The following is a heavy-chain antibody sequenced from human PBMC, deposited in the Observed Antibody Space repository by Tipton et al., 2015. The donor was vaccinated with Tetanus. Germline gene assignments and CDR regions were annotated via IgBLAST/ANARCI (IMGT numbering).Heavy chain of an antibody. CDR1: GGSFSGYH. J-gene: IGHJ5*02. CDR2: VYSSGST. D-gene: IGHD1-26*01. Sequence: TLSLTCAVYGGSFSGYHWSWIRQPPGKGLEWIGNVYSSGSTYYNPSLKGRVTISVDTSTTQFSLRLNSVTAADTAIYYCARDHRLSASYAGWFDPWGQGTLVTVSS. CDR3: ARDHRLSASYAGWFDP. V-gene: IGHV4-59*01.